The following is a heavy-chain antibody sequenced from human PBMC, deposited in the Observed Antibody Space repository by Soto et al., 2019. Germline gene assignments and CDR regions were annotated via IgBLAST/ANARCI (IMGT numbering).Heavy chain of an antibody. V-gene: IGHV3-30-3*01. Sequence: QVQLVESGGGVVQPGRSLRLSCVASGFTFSSYAMHWVRQAPGKGLEWVAVISYDGSNKYYADSVKGRFTISRDNSKNTLYLQMNSLRAEDTAVYYCARDLRHSYGYLEVDDYWGQGTLVTVSS. D-gene: IGHD5-18*01. CDR3: ARDLRHSYGYLEVDDY. CDR1: GFTFSSYA. J-gene: IGHJ4*02. CDR2: ISYDGSNK.